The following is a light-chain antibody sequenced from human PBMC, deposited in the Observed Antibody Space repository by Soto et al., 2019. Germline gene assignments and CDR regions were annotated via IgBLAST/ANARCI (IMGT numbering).Light chain of an antibody. CDR3: SSYTSTSTLFV. J-gene: IGLJ1*01. CDR2: EVT. CDR1: SSDVGNYNY. V-gene: IGLV2-14*01. Sequence: LAQPASVSGSPGHSITISCTGSSSDVGNYNYVSWFQQHPGKAPKLLIYEVTTRPSGVSNRFSGSKSGDTASLTISGLQAEDEADYFCSSYTSTSTLFVFGTGTKVTVL.